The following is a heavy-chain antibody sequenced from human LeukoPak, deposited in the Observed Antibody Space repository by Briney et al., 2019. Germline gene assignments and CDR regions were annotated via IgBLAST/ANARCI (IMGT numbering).Heavy chain of an antibody. CDR1: GYTFTGYY. J-gene: IGHJ4*02. CDR2: INPNSGGT. V-gene: IGHV1-2*02. Sequence: ASVKVSCKASGYTFTGYYVHWVRQAPGQGLEWMGWINPNSGGTNYAQKFQGRVTMTRDTSISTAYMELSRLRSDDTAVYYCARDLFGVAYYFDYWGQGTLVTVSS. D-gene: IGHD3-3*01. CDR3: ARDLFGVAYYFDY.